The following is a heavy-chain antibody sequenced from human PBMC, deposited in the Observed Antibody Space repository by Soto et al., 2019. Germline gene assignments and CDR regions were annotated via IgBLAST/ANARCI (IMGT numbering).Heavy chain of an antibody. CDR1: GYTFTGYY. Sequence: VASVKVSCKASGYTFTGYYMHWVRQAPGQGLEWMGWINPNSGGTNYAQKFQGWVTMTRDTSISTAYMELSRLRSDDTAVYYCARDPYSSSYYFDYWGQGTLVTVSS. CDR2: INPNSGGT. D-gene: IGHD6-6*01. V-gene: IGHV1-2*04. J-gene: IGHJ4*02. CDR3: ARDPYSSSYYFDY.